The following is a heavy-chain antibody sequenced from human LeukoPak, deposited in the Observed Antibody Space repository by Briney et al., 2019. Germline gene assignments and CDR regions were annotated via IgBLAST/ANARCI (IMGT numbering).Heavy chain of an antibody. D-gene: IGHD6-19*01. CDR2: TNYRSKWYN. Sequence: SQTLSLTCDISGDSVSGNIVAWNWIRQSPSRGLEWLGRTNYRSKWYNDYAVSVRGRITINPDTSKNRFSLQLDSVAPEDTAVYYCARGSSGSFDYWGQGTLVTVSS. V-gene: IGHV6-1*01. J-gene: IGHJ4*02. CDR1: GDSVSGNIVA. CDR3: ARGSSGSFDY.